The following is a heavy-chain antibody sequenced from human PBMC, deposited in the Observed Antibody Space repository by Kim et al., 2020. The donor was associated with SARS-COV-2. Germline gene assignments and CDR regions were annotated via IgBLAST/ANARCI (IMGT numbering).Heavy chain of an antibody. Sequence: GGSLRLSCTTSGFTFTGYAMSWVRQAPGKGLEWVSSIDGSDGTTYYVDSVKGRFTISRDDSKSILYLWMPSLRADDTAVYYCLKGGWGWIWDHWGQGA. V-gene: IGHV3-23*01. CDR2: IDGSDGTT. J-gene: IGHJ4*02. CDR1: GFTFTGYA. D-gene: IGHD2-2*03. CDR3: LKGGWGWIWDH.